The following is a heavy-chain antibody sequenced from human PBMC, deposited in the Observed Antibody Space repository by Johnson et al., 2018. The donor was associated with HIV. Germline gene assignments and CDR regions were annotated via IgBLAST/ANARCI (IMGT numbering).Heavy chain of an antibody. D-gene: IGHD3-22*01. CDR1: GFTVSSNY. V-gene: IGHV3-30*18. Sequence: QVQLVESGGGVVRPGESLRLSCAASGFTVSSNYMSWVRQAPGKGLEWVAVISYDGSNKYYADSVKGRFTISRDNSKNTLYLQMNSLRAEDTAVYYCAKEIGQYYYESSGYAFDMWGQGTMVTVSS. CDR3: AKEIGQYYYESSGYAFDM. CDR2: ISYDGSNK. J-gene: IGHJ3*02.